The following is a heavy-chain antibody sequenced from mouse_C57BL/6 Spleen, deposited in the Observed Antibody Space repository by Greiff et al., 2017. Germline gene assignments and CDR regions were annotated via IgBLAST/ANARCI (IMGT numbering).Heavy chain of an antibody. CDR3: ARYDYDYVHAMDY. V-gene: IGHV1-55*01. CDR1: GYTFTSYW. J-gene: IGHJ4*01. D-gene: IGHD2-4*01. Sequence: QVQLQQPGAELVKPGASVKMSCKASGYTFTSYWITWVKQRPGQGLEWIGDIYPGSGSTNYNEKFKSKATLTVDTSSSTAYMQLSSLTSEDSAVYYCARYDYDYVHAMDYWGQGTSVTVSS. CDR2: IYPGSGST.